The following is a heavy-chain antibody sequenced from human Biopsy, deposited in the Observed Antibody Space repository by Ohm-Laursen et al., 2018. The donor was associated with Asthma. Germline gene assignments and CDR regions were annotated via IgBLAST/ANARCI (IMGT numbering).Heavy chain of an antibody. D-gene: IGHD3-9*01. V-gene: IGHV1-3*04. CDR3: ARTYYDFLTGQVKDVFGV. CDR1: GYTFISFA. CDR2: VNTGNGDT. J-gene: IGHJ3*01. Sequence: SVKVSCKASGYTFISFAIHWVRQAPGQRLEWMGWVNTGNGDTKYSQKFQGRVTITRDTSASTAYMELRSLRSEDTTTYYCARTYYDFLTGQVKDVFGVWGQGTMVTVSS.